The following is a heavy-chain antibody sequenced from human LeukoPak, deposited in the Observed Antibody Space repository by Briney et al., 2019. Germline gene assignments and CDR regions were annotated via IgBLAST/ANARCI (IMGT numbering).Heavy chain of an antibody. D-gene: IGHD2-21*01. J-gene: IGHJ6*03. V-gene: IGHV1-69*13. CDR1: GGTFSSYA. CDR2: IIPIFGTA. CDR3: ARDMIAGYYYMDV. Sequence: SVKVSCKASGGTFSSYAISWVRQAPGQGLEWMGGIIPIFGTANYAQKFQGRVTITADESTSTAYMELSRLGSDDTAVYYCARDMIAGYYYMDVWGKGTTVTVSS.